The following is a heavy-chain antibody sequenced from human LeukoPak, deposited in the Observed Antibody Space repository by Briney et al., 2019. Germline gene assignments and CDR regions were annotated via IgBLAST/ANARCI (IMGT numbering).Heavy chain of an antibody. CDR1: GYSFTSYW. V-gene: IGHV5-51*01. Sequence: GESLKISCKGSGYSFTSYWIGWVRQMPGKGLEWMGIIYPGDSDTRYSPSFQGQVTISADKSISTAYLQWSSLKASDTAMYYCARPSGGGDPRNAFDIWGQGTMVTVSS. J-gene: IGHJ3*02. CDR3: ARPSGGGDPRNAFDI. D-gene: IGHD2-21*02. CDR2: IYPGDSDT.